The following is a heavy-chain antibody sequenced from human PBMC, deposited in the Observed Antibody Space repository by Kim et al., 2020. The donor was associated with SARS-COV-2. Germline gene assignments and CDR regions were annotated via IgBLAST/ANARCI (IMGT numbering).Heavy chain of an antibody. D-gene: IGHD3-16*01. CDR3: AKDSNDYLIDY. V-gene: IGHV3-30-3*02. Sequence: KIYADAGEGRFTISRDNSENMLSLQMDSLRTEDTAMYYCAKDSNDYLIDYWGQGTLVTVSS. CDR2: K. J-gene: IGHJ4*02.